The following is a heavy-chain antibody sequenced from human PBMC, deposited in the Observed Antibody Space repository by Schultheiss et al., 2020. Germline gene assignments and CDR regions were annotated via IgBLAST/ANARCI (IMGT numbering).Heavy chain of an antibody. V-gene: IGHV4-31*01. CDR3: ARTLRSFAFDY. CDR2: IYYSGST. J-gene: IGHJ4*02. Sequence: SETLSLTCTVSGGSISSGGYYWSWIRQHPGKGLEWIGYIYYSGSTYYNPSLKSLVTISVDTSKNQFSLKLSSVTAADTAVYYCARTLRSFAFDYWGQGTLVTVSS. CDR1: GGSISSGGYY.